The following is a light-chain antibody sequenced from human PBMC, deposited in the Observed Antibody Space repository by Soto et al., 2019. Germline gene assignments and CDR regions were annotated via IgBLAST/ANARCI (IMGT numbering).Light chain of an antibody. Sequence: SYELTQPPSVSVAPGKTARITCGGNNIGGKSVHWYQQKPGQAPVLVIYYDSDRPSGIPERFSGSNSGNTATLTISRVEAGDEADSYCQVWDSSSDHVVFGGGTELTVL. CDR3: QVWDSSSDHVV. CDR1: NIGGKS. J-gene: IGLJ2*01. CDR2: YDS. V-gene: IGLV3-21*04.